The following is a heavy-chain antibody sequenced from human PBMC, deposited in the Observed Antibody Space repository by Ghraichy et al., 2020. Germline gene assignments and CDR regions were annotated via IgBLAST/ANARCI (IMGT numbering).Heavy chain of an antibody. CDR2: FHPTGNT. CDR3: GRVDDY. V-gene: IGHV4-38-2*02. J-gene: IGHJ4*02. Sequence: SQTLSLTCTVSGFSISSGYYWGWIRQPPGKGLEWIASFHPTGNTYYNPSLKNRVTTSIDTSKNQFSLTLSSVTAADTAVYYCGRVDDYWGQGTLVTVSS. CDR1: GFSISSGYY.